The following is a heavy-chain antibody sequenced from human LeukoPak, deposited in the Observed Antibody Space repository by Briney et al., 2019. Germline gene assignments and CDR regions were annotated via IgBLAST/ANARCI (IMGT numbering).Heavy chain of an antibody. Sequence: GGSLRLSCAASGFTFSSYSMNWVRQAPGKGLEWVSSISSSSSYIYYADSVKGRFTISRDNAKNSLYLQMNSLRAEDTAVYYCARDTSSLYLGGDYSFDYWGRGTLVTVSS. J-gene: IGHJ4*02. CDR1: GFTFSSYS. D-gene: IGHD6-13*01. CDR3: ARDTSSLYLGGDYSFDY. CDR2: ISSSSSYI. V-gene: IGHV3-21*01.